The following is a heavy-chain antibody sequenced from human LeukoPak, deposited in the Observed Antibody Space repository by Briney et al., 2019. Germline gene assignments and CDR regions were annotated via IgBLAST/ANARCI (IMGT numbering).Heavy chain of an antibody. J-gene: IGHJ4*02. D-gene: IGHD3-22*01. V-gene: IGHV3-9*01. Sequence: LRLSXAAXXFTFDXYAMHWVRQAPGKGLEWVSGISWNSGSIGYADSVKGRFTISRDNAKNSLYLQMNSLRAEDTALYYCAKGEDSSGYSPFDYWGQGTLVTVSS. CDR2: ISWNSGSI. CDR1: XFTFDXYA. CDR3: AKGEDSSGYSPFDY.